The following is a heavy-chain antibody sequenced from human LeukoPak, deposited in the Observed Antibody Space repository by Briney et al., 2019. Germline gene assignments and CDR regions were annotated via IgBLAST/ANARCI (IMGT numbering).Heavy chain of an antibody. CDR3: ARDLSGVTGYTYGRGIDY. CDR2: IKKDGSEK. Sequence: PGGSLRLSCAASAFTFSSYWMSWVRQAQGKGLEWVANIKKDGSEKYYVDSVKGRLTISTDTAETSLYLQMNSLRAEDTPVYYCARDLSGVTGYTYGRGIDYWGQGTLLTVSS. D-gene: IGHD5-18*01. CDR1: AFTFSSYW. V-gene: IGHV3-7*01. J-gene: IGHJ4*02.